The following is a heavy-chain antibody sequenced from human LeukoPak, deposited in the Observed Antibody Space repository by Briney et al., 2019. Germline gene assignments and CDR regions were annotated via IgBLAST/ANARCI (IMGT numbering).Heavy chain of an antibody. CDR3: ARGDIKDGYNYQTPSFDY. CDR1: GFTFSSYA. Sequence: SGRSLRLSCAASGFTFSSYAMHWVRQAPGKGLEWVAVISYDGSNKYYADSVKGRFTISRDNSKNTLYLQMNSLRAEDTAVYYCARGDIKDGYNYQTPSFDYWGQGTLVTVSS. D-gene: IGHD5-24*01. CDR2: ISYDGSNK. V-gene: IGHV3-30*04. J-gene: IGHJ4*02.